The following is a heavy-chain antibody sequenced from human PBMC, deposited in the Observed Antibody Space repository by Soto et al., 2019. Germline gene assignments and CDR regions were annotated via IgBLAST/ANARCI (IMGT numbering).Heavy chain of an antibody. D-gene: IGHD6-19*01. V-gene: IGHV1-69*13. CDR2: IIPIFGTA. CDR1: GGTFSSYA. J-gene: IGHJ6*02. CDR3: STGYSSGWYGGVGMDV. Sequence: SVKVSCRASGGTFSSYAISWVRQAPGQGLEWMGGIIPIFGTANYAQKFQGRVTITADESTSTAYMELSSLRSEDTAVYYCSTGYSSGWYGGVGMDVWGQGTTVTVSS.